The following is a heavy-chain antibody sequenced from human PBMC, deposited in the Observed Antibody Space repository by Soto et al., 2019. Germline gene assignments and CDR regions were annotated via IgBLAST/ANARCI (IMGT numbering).Heavy chain of an antibody. CDR2: ISYDGSNK. J-gene: IGHJ4*02. CDR3: AKEYSSSWYSSFYFDY. V-gene: IGHV3-30*18. Sequence: GGSLRLSCAAPGFTFSSYGIHWVRQAPGKGLEWVAVISYDGSNKYYADSVKGRFTISRDNSKNTLYLQMNSLRAEDTAVYYCAKEYSSSWYSSFYFDYWGQGTLVTVSS. D-gene: IGHD6-13*01. CDR1: GFTFSSYG.